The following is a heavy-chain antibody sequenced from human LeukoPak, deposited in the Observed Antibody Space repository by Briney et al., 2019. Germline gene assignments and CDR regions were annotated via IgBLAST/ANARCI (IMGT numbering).Heavy chain of an antibody. Sequence: PGGSLRLSCAASGFIFSNYYLNWVRQAPGKGLEWVSCIHGSASYNYYADSVKGRFTISRDSAKNSLYLEMSSLRVEDTAVYYCARQNNSEQPSLYYYYYYMDVWGKGTTVTVSS. CDR2: IHGSASYN. V-gene: IGHV3-21*06. D-gene: IGHD2/OR15-2a*01. CDR1: GFIFSNYY. J-gene: IGHJ6*03. CDR3: ARQNNSEQPSLYYYYYYMDV.